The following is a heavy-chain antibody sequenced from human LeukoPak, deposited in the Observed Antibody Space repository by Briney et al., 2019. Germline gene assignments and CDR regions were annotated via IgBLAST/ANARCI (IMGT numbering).Heavy chain of an antibody. J-gene: IGHJ3*02. Sequence: GGSLRLSCAASGFTFSEYWMHWGRQPPGKGLVWVSRVDSDGTKTIYADSVQGRFTISRDNAKKSFFLQMNSLRVEDTGVYYCARGGWEHGFDIWGQGTMVTVSS. CDR1: GFTFSEYW. D-gene: IGHD4-23*01. CDR2: VDSDGTKT. CDR3: ARGGWEHGFDI. V-gene: IGHV3-74*01.